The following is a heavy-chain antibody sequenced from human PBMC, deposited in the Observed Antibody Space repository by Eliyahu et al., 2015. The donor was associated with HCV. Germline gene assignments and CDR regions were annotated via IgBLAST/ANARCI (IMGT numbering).Heavy chain of an antibody. CDR3: SGAADDYGDYGTFDI. D-gene: IGHD4-17*01. CDR2: ISGGAGIT. CDR1: GFTFXSYA. J-gene: IGHJ3*02. V-gene: IGHV3-23*01. Sequence: EVQLLESGGGLVQPGGSLRLSCAASGFTFXSYAMSWVRQAPGKGLEWVSTISGGAGITYYADSVKGRFTISRDQSKNTLYLQMNSLRAEDTAVYYCSGAADDYGDYGTFDIWGQGTVVTVSS.